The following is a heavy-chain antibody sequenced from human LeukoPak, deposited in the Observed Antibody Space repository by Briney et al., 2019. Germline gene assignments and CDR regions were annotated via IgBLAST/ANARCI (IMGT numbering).Heavy chain of an antibody. J-gene: IGHJ4*02. CDR1: GFTFSAYW. V-gene: IGHV3-7*01. CDR2: IKGDGSEK. D-gene: IGHD2-8*01. Sequence: GGSLRLSCAASGFTFSAYWMSWVRQAPGKGLEWVAHIKGDGSEKYSVDSVKGRFTISRANAKSSLYLQMNSLRAEDTALYYCARGGFGYVYFDYWGQGSLVTVSS. CDR3: ARGGFGYVYFDY.